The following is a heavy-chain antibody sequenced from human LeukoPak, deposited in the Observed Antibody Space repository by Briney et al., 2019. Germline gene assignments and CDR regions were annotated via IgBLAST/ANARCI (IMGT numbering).Heavy chain of an antibody. Sequence: PSQTLSLTCAVSGGSISSGGYSWSWIRQPPGKGLEWIGYIYHSGSTYYNPSLESRVTISVDRSKNQFSLKLSSVTAADTAVYYCAREASGSGGYYFDYWGQGTLVTVSS. CDR3: AREASGSGGYYFDY. CDR1: GGSISSGGYS. J-gene: IGHJ4*02. V-gene: IGHV4-30-2*01. CDR2: IYHSGST. D-gene: IGHD3-10*01.